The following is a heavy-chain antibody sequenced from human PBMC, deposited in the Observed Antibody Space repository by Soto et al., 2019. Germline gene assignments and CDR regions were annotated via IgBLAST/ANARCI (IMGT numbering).Heavy chain of an antibody. J-gene: IGHJ3*02. Sequence: ASVKVSCKASGYTFTGYYMHWVRQAPGQGLEWMGWINPNSGGTNYAQKFQGWVTMTRDTSISTAYMELSRLRSDDTAVYYCARDRSYCSGGSCYGDGTSRDAFDIWGQGTMVTVSS. V-gene: IGHV1-2*04. CDR3: ARDRSYCSGGSCYGDGTSRDAFDI. CDR1: GYTFTGYY. D-gene: IGHD2-15*01. CDR2: INPNSGGT.